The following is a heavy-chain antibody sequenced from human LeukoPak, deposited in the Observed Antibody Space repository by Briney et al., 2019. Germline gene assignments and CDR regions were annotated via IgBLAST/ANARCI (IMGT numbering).Heavy chain of an antibody. CDR2: IYYSGST. D-gene: IGHD5-24*01. CDR3: ARESKRWLQLGAAFDI. Sequence: SETLSLTCSVSGDSISYFYWSWIRQPPGKGLEWIGYIYYSGSTNYNPSLKSRVTISVDTSKNQFSLKLSSVTAADTAVYYCARESKRWLQLGAAFDIWGQGTMVTVSS. J-gene: IGHJ3*02. CDR1: GDSISYFY. V-gene: IGHV4-59*01.